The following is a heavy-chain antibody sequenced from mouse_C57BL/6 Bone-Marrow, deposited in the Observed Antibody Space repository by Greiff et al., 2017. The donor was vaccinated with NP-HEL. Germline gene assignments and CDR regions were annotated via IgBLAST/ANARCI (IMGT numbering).Heavy chain of an antibody. CDR2: ISSGSSTI. V-gene: IGHV5-17*01. Sequence: EVKLVESGGGLVKPGGSLKLSCAASGFTFSDYGMHWVRQAPEKGLEWVAYISSGSSTIYYADTVKGRFTISRDNAKNTLFLQMTSLRSEDTAMYYCARTYGSNYYYAMDYWGQGTSVTVSS. CDR1: GFTFSDYG. CDR3: ARTYGSNYYYAMDY. J-gene: IGHJ4*01. D-gene: IGHD1-1*01.